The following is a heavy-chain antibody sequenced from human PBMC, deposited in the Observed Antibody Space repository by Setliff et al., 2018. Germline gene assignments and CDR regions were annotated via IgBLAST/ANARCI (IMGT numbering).Heavy chain of an antibody. V-gene: IGHV3-11*04. D-gene: IGHD3-10*01. J-gene: IGHJ5*02. CDR1: GFTFSDYY. Sequence: PGGSLRLSCAASGFTFSDYYMSWIRQAPGKGLEWVSYISSSGSTIYYADSVKGRFTISRDNAKNSLYLQMNSLRAEDTAVYYCARPSLWFGEFSNWFDPWGQGTLVTVSS. CDR3: ARPSLWFGEFSNWFDP. CDR2: ISSSGSTI.